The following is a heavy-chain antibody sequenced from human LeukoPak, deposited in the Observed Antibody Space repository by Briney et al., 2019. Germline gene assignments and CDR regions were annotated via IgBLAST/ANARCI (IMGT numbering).Heavy chain of an antibody. CDR3: ARDRSVLWFLDY. V-gene: IGHV1-3*01. Sequence: GASVKVSCKASGYTFTSYAMHWVRQAPGQRLEWMGWINAGNGNTKYLQKFQGRVTITRDTSASTAYMELSSLRSEDTAVYYCARDRSVLWFLDYWGQGTLVTVSS. CDR1: GYTFTSYA. J-gene: IGHJ4*02. CDR2: INAGNGNT. D-gene: IGHD3-10*01.